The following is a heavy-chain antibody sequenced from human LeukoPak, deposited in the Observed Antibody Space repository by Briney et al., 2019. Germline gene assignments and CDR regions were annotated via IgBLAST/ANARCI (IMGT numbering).Heavy chain of an antibody. CDR1: GFTFSSYW. J-gene: IGHJ3*02. V-gene: IGHV3-74*01. D-gene: IGHD6-19*01. CDR2: IDTDGIST. CDR3: ARPSGNPAAVAPMAFDI. Sequence: GGSLRLSCAASGFTFSSYWMHWVRQAPGKGLVWVSRIDTDGISTIYADSVKGRFTISRDNSKNTLYLQMNSLRAEDTAVYYCARPSGNPAAVAPMAFDIWGQGTMVTVSS.